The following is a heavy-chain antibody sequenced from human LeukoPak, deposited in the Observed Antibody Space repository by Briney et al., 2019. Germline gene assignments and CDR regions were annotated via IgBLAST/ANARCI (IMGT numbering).Heavy chain of an antibody. CDR2: IYYSGST. V-gene: IGHV4-59*08. CDR1: GGSISSYS. Sequence: SETLSLTCTVSGGSISSYSWSWIRQPPGKGLEWIGSIYYSGSTNYNPSLKSRVTMPVDTSKNQFPLKLSSVTAADTAVYYCARHGGESIVAMILHAFDIWGQGTMVTVSS. CDR3: ARHGGESIVAMILHAFDI. J-gene: IGHJ3*02. D-gene: IGHD5-12*01.